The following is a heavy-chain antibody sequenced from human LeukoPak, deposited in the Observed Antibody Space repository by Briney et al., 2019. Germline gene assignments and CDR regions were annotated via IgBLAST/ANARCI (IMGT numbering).Heavy chain of an antibody. J-gene: IGHJ5*02. D-gene: IGHD6-19*01. CDR3: AQHNSGIGFDP. CDR2: SRSGGGT. CDR1: GFXFSSYA. Sequence: GGSLRLSCAASGFXFSSYAISWVRQAPGKGLEWVSASRSGGGTYYADSVKGRFTISRDNSKNTLYLQMNSLRAEDTAVNYCAQHNSGIGFDPWGQGTLVTVPS. V-gene: IGHV3-23*01.